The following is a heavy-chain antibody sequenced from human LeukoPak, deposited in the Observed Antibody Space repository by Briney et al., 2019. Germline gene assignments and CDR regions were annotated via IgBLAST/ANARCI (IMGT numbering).Heavy chain of an antibody. Sequence: ASVKVSSTASGYTLTVYYMHWVRQAPGQGLEWMGWINPNSGGTNYAQEFQGWVTITRDTSISTAYIELSRLRSDDTAVYYFARGDDFVNYDWLDPWGQGTLVTVSS. J-gene: IGHJ5*02. CDR3: ARGDDFVNYDWLDP. D-gene: IGHD1-7*01. V-gene: IGHV1-2*04. CDR2: INPNSGGT. CDR1: GYTLTVYY.